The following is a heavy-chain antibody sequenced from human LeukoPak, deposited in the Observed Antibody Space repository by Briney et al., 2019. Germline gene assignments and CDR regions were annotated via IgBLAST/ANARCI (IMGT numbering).Heavy chain of an antibody. D-gene: IGHD3-10*01. CDR2: ISGSGGST. CDR3: AKSYYYGSGSYTPHNYFDY. Sequence: GGSLRPSCAASGFTFSSYAMSWVRQAPGKGLEWVSAISGSGGSTYYADSVKGRFTISRDNSKNTLYLQMNSLRAEDTAVYYCAKSYYYGSGSYTPHNYFDYWGQGTLVTVSS. J-gene: IGHJ4*02. CDR1: GFTFSSYA. V-gene: IGHV3-23*01.